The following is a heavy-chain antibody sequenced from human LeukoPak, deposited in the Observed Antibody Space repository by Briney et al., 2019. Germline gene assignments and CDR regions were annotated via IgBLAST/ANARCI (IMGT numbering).Heavy chain of an antibody. V-gene: IGHV1-2*04. D-gene: IGHD1-26*01. Sequence: ASVTVSCKASGYTFTGYYMHWVRQAPGQGLEWMGWINPNSGGTNYAQKFQGWVTMTRDTSISTAYMELSRLRSDDTAVYYCARCNRYSGSYCLDYWGQGTLVTVSS. J-gene: IGHJ4*02. CDR3: ARCNRYSGSYCLDY. CDR2: INPNSGGT. CDR1: GYTFTGYY.